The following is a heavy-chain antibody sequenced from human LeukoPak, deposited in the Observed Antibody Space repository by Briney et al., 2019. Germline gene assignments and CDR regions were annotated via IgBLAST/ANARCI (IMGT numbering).Heavy chain of an antibody. J-gene: IGHJ4*02. Sequence: GGSLRLSCAASGFTFSSSGMHWVRQAPGQGLEWMGWINPNSGGTNYAQKFRGRVTMTRDTSISTAYMELSRLRSDDTAVYYCAKSDSGSAKYYFDYWGQGTLVTVSS. CDR1: GFTFSSSG. CDR3: AKSDSGSAKYYFDY. V-gene: IGHV1-2*02. D-gene: IGHD1-26*01. CDR2: INPNSGGT.